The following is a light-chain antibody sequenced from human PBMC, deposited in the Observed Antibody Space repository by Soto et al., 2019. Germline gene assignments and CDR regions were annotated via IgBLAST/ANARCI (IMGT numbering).Light chain of an antibody. CDR2: DVS. V-gene: IGLV2-11*01. Sequence: QSVLTQPRSVSGSPGQSVTISCTGTSSDVGASNYVSWYQQYPDKAPKLIIYDVSQRPSGVPDRFSGSKSGNTASLAISGLQAEDEADYYCYSYAGSYSWLFGGGTKLTVL. CDR1: SSDVGASNY. J-gene: IGLJ2*01. CDR3: YSYAGSYSWL.